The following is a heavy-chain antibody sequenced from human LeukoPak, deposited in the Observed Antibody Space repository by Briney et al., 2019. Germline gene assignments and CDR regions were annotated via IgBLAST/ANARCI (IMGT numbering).Heavy chain of an antibody. Sequence: LETLSLTCAVYGGSFSGYYWSWIRQPPGKGLEWIGEINHSGSTNYNPSLKSRVTISVDTSKNQFTLKLSSVTAADTAVYYCARARGTITIFGVVTPYYFDYWGQGTLVTVSS. J-gene: IGHJ4*02. CDR3: ARARGTITIFGVVTPYYFDY. D-gene: IGHD3-3*01. CDR1: GGSFSGYY. V-gene: IGHV4-34*01. CDR2: INHSGST.